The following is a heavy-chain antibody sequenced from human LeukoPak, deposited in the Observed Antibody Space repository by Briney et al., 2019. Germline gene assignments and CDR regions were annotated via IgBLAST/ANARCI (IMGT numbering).Heavy chain of an antibody. Sequence: PGGSLRLSCAASGFTFSRYGMHWVRQAPGKGLEWVAVISYDGSNKYYADSVKGRFTISRDNSKNTLYLQMNSLRAEDTAVYYCARVDPRLLWFGESLYYMDVWGKGTTVTVSS. D-gene: IGHD3-10*01. V-gene: IGHV3-33*05. CDR3: ARVDPRLLWFGESLYYMDV. CDR1: GFTFSRYG. J-gene: IGHJ6*03. CDR2: ISYDGSNK.